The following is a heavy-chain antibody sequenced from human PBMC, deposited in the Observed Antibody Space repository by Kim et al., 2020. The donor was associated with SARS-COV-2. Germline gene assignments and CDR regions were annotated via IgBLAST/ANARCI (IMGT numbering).Heavy chain of an antibody. Sequence: NPPLKSRVPMSVDPSKTQFSLKLSSVTAADTAVYYCARGRLTALHYYMDVWGKGTTVTVSS. J-gene: IGHJ6*03. V-gene: IGHV4-4*07. D-gene: IGHD5-18*01. CDR3: ARGRLTALHYYMDV.